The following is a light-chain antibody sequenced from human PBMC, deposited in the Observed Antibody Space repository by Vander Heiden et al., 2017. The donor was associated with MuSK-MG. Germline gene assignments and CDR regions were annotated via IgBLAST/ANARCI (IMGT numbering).Light chain of an antibody. CDR3: SSYTSSSTVV. V-gene: IGLV2-14*01. Sequence: QSALTQPAPVSGSPGPSIPISCTGTSSDVGGYNYVSWYQQHPGKAPKLMIYDVSNRPSGVSNRFSGSKSGNTASLTISGLQAEDEADYYCSSYTSSSTVVFGGGTKLTVL. CDR1: SSDVGGYNY. CDR2: DVS. J-gene: IGLJ2*01.